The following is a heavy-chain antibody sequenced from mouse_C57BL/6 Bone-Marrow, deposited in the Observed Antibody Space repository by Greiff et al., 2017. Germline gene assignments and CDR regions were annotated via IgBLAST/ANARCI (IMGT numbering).Heavy chain of an antibody. Sequence: VQLQQSGAELVRPGTSVKVSCKASGYAFTNYLIEWVKQRPGQGLEWIGVINPGSGGTNYNEKFKGKATLTADKSSSTAYMQLSSLTSEGSAVYFCARFPFYWGQGTTLTVSS. J-gene: IGHJ2*01. V-gene: IGHV1-54*01. CDR1: GYAFTNYL. CDR2: INPGSGGT. CDR3: ARFPFY.